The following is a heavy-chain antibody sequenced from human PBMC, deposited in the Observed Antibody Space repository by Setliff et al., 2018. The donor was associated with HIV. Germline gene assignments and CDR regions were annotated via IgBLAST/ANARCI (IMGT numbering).Heavy chain of an antibody. J-gene: IGHJ4*02. D-gene: IGHD3-16*02. Sequence: ASVKVSCKASGYTFNNYYMHWVRQAPGQGLEWMGWINPNSGGTHYAQKFQGRVTMTRDTSISTAYMALSRLSSDDTAVYYCARASVGVTFGRVIVSSYYFDYWGQGTLVTVSS. CDR1: GYTFNNYY. CDR3: ARASVGVTFGRVIVSSYYFDY. V-gene: IGHV1-2*02. CDR2: INPNSGGT.